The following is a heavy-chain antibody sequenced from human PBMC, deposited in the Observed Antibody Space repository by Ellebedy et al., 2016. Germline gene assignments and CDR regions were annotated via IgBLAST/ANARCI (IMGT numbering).Heavy chain of an antibody. V-gene: IGHV1-3*01. CDR2: IIVGDGNT. CDR1: GYPFTSYP. J-gene: IGHJ6*02. Sequence: ASVKVSCKASGYPFTSYPMHWVRQAPGQSLEWMGWIIVGDGNTKYSPKFQGRVTITRDTSASTAYMELSSLRSEDTAVYYCARDRRGGDWCYGMDVWGQGTTVTVSS. D-gene: IGHD2-21*02. CDR3: ARDRRGGDWCYGMDV.